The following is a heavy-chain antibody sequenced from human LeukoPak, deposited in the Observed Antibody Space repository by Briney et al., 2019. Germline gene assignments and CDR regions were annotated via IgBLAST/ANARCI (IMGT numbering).Heavy chain of an antibody. V-gene: IGHV3-9*01. CDR1: GFIFNNYA. D-gene: IGHD6-19*01. CDR2: ISWNSCSI. J-gene: IGHJ4*02. CDR3: AKDNRRHYTSGPNPDSLH. Sequence: SLRLSCAGSGFIFNNYAMHWVRQPPGKGLEWVSGISWNSCSIDYADSVKGRFTISRDNAKNSLYLQMNSLRVEDTAFYYCAKDNRRHYTSGPNPDSLHWGQGALVTVSS.